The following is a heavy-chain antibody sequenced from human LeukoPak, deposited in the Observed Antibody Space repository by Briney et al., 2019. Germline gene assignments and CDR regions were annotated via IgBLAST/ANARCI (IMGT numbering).Heavy chain of an antibody. CDR2: IYYSGST. J-gene: IGHJ4*02. CDR1: GGSISSYY. Sequence: SETLSLTCTVSGGSISSYYWSWSRQPPGKGLEWIGYIYYSGSTNYNPSLKSRVTISVDTSKNQFSLKLSSVTAADTAVYYCASSSGYYSSFDYWGQGTLVTVSS. V-gene: IGHV4-59*08. CDR3: ASSSGYYSSFDY. D-gene: IGHD3-22*01.